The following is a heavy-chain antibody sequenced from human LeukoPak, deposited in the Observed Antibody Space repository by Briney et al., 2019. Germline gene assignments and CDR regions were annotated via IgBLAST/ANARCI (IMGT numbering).Heavy chain of an antibody. D-gene: IGHD6-6*01. V-gene: IGHV3-23*01. CDR2: ISGSGGST. J-gene: IGHJ4*02. Sequence: PGGSLRLSCAASGFTFSSYAMSWVRQAPGKGLEWVSAISGSGGSTYYADSVKGRFTISRDNSKNTLYLQMNSLRAEDTAVYYCAKVAASASIAARRPLDYWGQGTLVTVSS. CDR1: GFTFSSYA. CDR3: AKVAASASIAARRPLDY.